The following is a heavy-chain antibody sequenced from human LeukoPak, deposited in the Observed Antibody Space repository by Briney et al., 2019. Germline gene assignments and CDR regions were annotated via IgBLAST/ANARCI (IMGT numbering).Heavy chain of an antibody. CDR2: MNPNSGNT. D-gene: IGHD3-3*01. CDR1: GYTFTSYD. Sequence: ASVKVSCKASGYTFTSYDINWVRQATGQGLEWMGWMNPNSGNTGYAQKFQGRVTITRNTSISTAYMELSSLRSEDTAVYYCARGRTYYDFWSGYLTDYYYYYMDVWGKGTTVTVSS. J-gene: IGHJ6*03. CDR3: ARGRTYYDFWSGYLTDYYYYYMDV. V-gene: IGHV1-8*03.